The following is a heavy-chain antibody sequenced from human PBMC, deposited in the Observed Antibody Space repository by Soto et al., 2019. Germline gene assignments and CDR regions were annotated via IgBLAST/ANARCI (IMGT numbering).Heavy chain of an antibody. D-gene: IGHD2-2*01. V-gene: IGHV3-48*03. CDR1: GFTFSSYE. J-gene: IGHJ6*02. Sequence: EVQLVESGGGLVQPGGSLRLSCAASGFTFSSYEMNWVRQAPGKGLEWVSYISSSGSTIYYADSVKGRFTISRDNAKNSLYLQMNSLRAEDTAVSYRAREILGYCSSTSCYPAYYYYGMVVWGQGTTVTVSS. CDR2: ISSSGSTI. CDR3: AREILGYCSSTSCYPAYYYYGMVV.